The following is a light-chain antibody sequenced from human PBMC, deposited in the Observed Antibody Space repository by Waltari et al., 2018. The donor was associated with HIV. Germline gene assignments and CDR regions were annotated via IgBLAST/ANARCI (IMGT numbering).Light chain of an antibody. V-gene: IGKV3-15*01. CDR3: QQYNNWPPRS. J-gene: IGKJ1*01. CDR2: GAS. CDR1: QSVSSN. Sequence: EIVMTQSPATLSVSPGERATISCRASQSVSSNLAWYQQKPGQAPRLLIYGASTRATGIPARFSGSGSGTEFTLTISSLQSEDFVVYYCQQYNNWPPRSFGQGTKVEIK.